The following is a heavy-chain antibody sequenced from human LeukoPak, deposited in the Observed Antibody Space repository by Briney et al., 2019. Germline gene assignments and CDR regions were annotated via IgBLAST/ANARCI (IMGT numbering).Heavy chain of an antibody. CDR3: ARDYIVATISESRFDP. J-gene: IGHJ5*02. CDR2: TYYRSKWYN. V-gene: IGHV6-1*01. Sequence: SQTLSLTCAISGDSVSSNSAAWNWIRQSPSRGLEWLGRTYYRSKWYNDYAVSVKSRITINPDTSKNQFSLQLNSVTPEDTAVYYCARDYIVATISESRFDPWGQGTLVTVSS. CDR1: GDSVSSNSAA. D-gene: IGHD5-12*01.